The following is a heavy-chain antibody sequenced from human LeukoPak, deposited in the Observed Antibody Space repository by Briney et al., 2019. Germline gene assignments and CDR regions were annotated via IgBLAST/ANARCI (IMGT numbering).Heavy chain of an antibody. D-gene: IGHD3-3*01. J-gene: IGHJ4*02. CDR2: IYYGGST. CDR3: ARGGDFWSGYYIDY. CDR1: GGSISSYY. Sequence: PSETLSLTCTVSGGSISSYYWSWIRQPPGKGLEWIGYIYYGGSTNYNPSLKSRVTISVDTSKNQFSLKLSSVTAADTAVYYCARGGDFWSGYYIDYWGQGTLVTVSS. V-gene: IGHV4-59*01.